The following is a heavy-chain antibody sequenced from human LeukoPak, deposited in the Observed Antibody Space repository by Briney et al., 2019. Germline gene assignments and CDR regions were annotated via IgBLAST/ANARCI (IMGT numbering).Heavy chain of an antibody. J-gene: IGHJ5*02. CDR1: GFTFSDYY. CDR3: ARRGTTYCTVDSCHPNWFDP. Sequence: GGSLRLSCAASGFTFSDYYMTWIRQAPGRGLEWISYINGSSSDTKYADSVKGRFTISRDNAKISLYLLMNSLRAEDTPVYYCARRGTTYCTVDSCHPNWFDPWGQGTLVTVSS. D-gene: IGHD2-15*01. CDR2: INGSSSDT. V-gene: IGHV3-11*03.